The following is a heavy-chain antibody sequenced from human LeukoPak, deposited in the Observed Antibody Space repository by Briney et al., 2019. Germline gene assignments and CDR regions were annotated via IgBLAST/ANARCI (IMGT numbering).Heavy chain of an antibody. CDR2: IFHSGST. CDR1: GGSIKSHF. D-gene: IGHD1-14*01. CDR3: VRTNPWDLTYYFDY. V-gene: IGHV4-59*11. Sequence: SETLSLTCTVSGGSIKSHFWSWVRQPPGKGLEWIGYIFHSGSTNYNPSLKSRVTISVDTSKNQFSLRLTSVTAAATAVYYCVRTNPWDLTYYFDYWGQGTLVTVSS. J-gene: IGHJ4*02.